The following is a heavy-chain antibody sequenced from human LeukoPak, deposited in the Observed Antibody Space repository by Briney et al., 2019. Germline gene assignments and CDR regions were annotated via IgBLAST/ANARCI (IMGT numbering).Heavy chain of an antibody. CDR3: ARHESRVEAPPYDY. Sequence: GGSLRLSCAASGFTFSSYSMNWVRQAPGKGLKWVSSISSSSSYIYYADSVKGRFTISRDNAKNSLYLQMNSLRAEDTAVYYCARHESRVEAPPYDYWGQGTLVTVSS. V-gene: IGHV3-21*04. CDR2: ISSSSSYI. J-gene: IGHJ4*02. CDR1: GFTFSSYS. D-gene: IGHD5-24*01.